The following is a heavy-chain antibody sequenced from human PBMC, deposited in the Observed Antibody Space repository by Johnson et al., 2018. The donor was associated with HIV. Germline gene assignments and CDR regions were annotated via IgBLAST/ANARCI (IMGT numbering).Heavy chain of an antibody. J-gene: IGHJ3*02. Sequence: QVQLVESGGGVVQPGRSLRLSCAASGFTFSSYAMHWVRQAPGKGLEWVAVISYDGSNKYYVDSVKGRFTISRDNAKNSLYLQMNSLRAEDTAVYYCARDIMADTALDPGFAFDIWGQGTMVTVSS. CDR3: ARDIMADTALDPGFAFDI. V-gene: IGHV3-30*04. D-gene: IGHD3-16*01. CDR2: ISYDGSNK. CDR1: GFTFSSYA.